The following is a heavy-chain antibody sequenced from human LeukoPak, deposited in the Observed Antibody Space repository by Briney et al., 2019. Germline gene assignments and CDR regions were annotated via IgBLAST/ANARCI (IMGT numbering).Heavy chain of an antibody. CDR3: ARDPGGMERIFDY. J-gene: IGHJ4*02. CDR2: INPNSGGT. CDR1: GYTFTGCY. Sequence: ASVKVSCKASGYTFTGCYMHWVRQAPGQGLEWMGWINPNSGGTNYARKFQGRVTMTRDTSISTAYMELSRLRSDDTAVYYCARDPGGMERIFDYWGQGTLVTVSS. D-gene: IGHD1-1*01. V-gene: IGHV1-2*02.